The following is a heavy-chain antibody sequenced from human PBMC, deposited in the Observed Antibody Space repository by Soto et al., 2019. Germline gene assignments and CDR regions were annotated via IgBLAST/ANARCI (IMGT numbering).Heavy chain of an antibody. D-gene: IGHD4-17*01. V-gene: IGHV1-58*01. CDR2: IVVGSGNT. J-gene: IGHJ6*02. Sequence: QMQLVQSGPEVKKPGTSVKVSCKASGFTFTSSAVQWVRQARGQRLEWIGWIVVGSGNTNYAQKFQERATITRDMSTSTAYRELSSLRSEDTAVYCCATGGITTVVNYYYVMDVWGQGTTVTVSS. CDR3: ATGGITTVVNYYYVMDV. CDR1: GFTFTSSA.